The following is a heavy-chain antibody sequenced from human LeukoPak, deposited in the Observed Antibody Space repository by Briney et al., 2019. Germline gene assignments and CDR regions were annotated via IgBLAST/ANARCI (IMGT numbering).Heavy chain of an antibody. CDR1: GFTFSGYE. Sequence: GGSLRLSCAASGFTFSGYEMNWVRQAPGKGLEWVSYISTSGSTVCYADSVKGRFTISRDNAKKSLYLQMNSLRAEDTALYYCAREAEDEYSYRRGWFDPWGQGTLVTVSS. V-gene: IGHV3-48*03. J-gene: IGHJ5*02. CDR2: ISTSGSTV. CDR3: AREAEDEYSYRRGWFDP. D-gene: IGHD5-18*01.